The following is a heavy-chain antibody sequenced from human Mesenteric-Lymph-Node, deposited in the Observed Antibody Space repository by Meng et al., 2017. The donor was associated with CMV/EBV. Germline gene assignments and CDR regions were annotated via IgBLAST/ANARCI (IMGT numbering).Heavy chain of an antibody. J-gene: IGHJ3*02. CDR1: GGSISSGSYY. Sequence: SETLSLTCTVSGGSISSGSYYCGWIRQPPGKGLEWIGNIYYSGSTYYNPSLKSRVTISADTSKNQFFLKLTSVTAADTAVYYCARVINSSKDIEVLVTAKGVAFDIWGQGTMVTVSS. D-gene: IGHD2-15*01. CDR2: IYYSGST. CDR3: ARVINSSKDIEVLVTAKGVAFDI. V-gene: IGHV4-39*07.